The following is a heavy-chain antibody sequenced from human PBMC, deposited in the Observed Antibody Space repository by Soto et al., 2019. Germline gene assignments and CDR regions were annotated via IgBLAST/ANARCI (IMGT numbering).Heavy chain of an antibody. J-gene: IGHJ4*02. D-gene: IGHD6-6*01. Sequence: PSETLSLTCTVSGGSISSSSYYWGWIRQPPGKGLEWIGTIYYTGSTYYNPSLKSRVTISVDTSKNQFSLKLSSVTAADTAFYFCARQSSTSMAARYLDSWGQGTLVTVSS. CDR2: IYYTGST. V-gene: IGHV4-39*01. CDR3: ARQSSTSMAARYLDS. CDR1: GGSISSSSYY.